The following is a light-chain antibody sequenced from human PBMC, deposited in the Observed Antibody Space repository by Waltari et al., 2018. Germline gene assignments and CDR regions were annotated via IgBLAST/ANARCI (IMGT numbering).Light chain of an antibody. CDR3: MEALQSVT. Sequence: DIVMTQSPLSLPVTPGEPASISCRSSQSLLHSNGYNYLDWYLQKPGQSPQILSYLGSNRASGVPDRFSCSGSGTDFTLKISRVEAEDAGVYYCMEALQSVTFGQGTRLEIK. CDR1: QSLLHSNGYNY. V-gene: IGKV2-28*01. J-gene: IGKJ5*01. CDR2: LGS.